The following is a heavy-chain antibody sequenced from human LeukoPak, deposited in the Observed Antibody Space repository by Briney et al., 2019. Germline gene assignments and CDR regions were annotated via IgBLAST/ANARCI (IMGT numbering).Heavy chain of an antibody. V-gene: IGHV3-48*03. J-gene: IGHJ4*02. CDR2: ISSSGSPI. D-gene: IGHD5-18*01. Sequence: GGSLRLSCAASGFIFSSYEMSWIRQAPGKGLEWVSYISSSGSPIHYADSVKGRFTISRDNAKNSLYLQMNSLRAEDTALYYCATNIAVVTHFDSWGQGTLVTVSS. CDR1: GFIFSSYE. CDR3: ATNIAVVTHFDS.